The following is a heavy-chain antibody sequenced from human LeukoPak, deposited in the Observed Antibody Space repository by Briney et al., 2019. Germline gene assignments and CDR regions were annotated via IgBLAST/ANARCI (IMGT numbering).Heavy chain of an antibody. J-gene: IGHJ4*02. CDR3: VRVKSNNWWGNFDY. D-gene: IGHD1-20*01. V-gene: IGHV1-18*04. Sequence: ASVEVSCKAFGYTFTGYGITWVRQAPGQGLQWLGWVSANTGNTNYAQRFQGRVTMTIDTSTSTAYMELRSLGSDDTAVYYCVRVKSNNWWGNFDYWGQGTLVTVSS. CDR2: VSANTGNT. CDR1: GYTFTGYG.